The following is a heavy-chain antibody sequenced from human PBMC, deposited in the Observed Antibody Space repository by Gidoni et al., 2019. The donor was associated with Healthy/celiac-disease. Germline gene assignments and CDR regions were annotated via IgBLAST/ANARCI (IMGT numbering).Heavy chain of an antibody. CDR1: GYSFTSYY. V-gene: IGHV1-46*01. Sequence: QVQRVQSGAEVKKPGAAVKVSCKALGYSFTSYYMHWVRQDPGQGLDWMGISNPSGGSTSYAQKFQGRVTMPRDTSTSTVYMELSSLRSEDTAVYYCARDGLGIGSYSYGMDVWGQGTTVTVSS. J-gene: IGHJ6*02. D-gene: IGHD7-27*01. CDR2: SNPSGGST. CDR3: ARDGLGIGSYSYGMDV.